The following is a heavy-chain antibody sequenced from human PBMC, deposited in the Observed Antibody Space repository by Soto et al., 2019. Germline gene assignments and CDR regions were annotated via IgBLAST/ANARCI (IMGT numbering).Heavy chain of an antibody. CDR2: MNPNSGNT. D-gene: IGHD3-9*01. CDR3: ARAVYDILTGYDY. J-gene: IGHJ4*02. CDR1: GYTFTSYD. V-gene: IGHV1-8*01. Sequence: ASVKVSCKASGYTFTSYDINWVRQATGQGLEWMGWMNPNSGNTGYAQKFQGRVTMTRNTSISTAYMELSSLRAEDTAVYYCARAVYDILTGYDYWGQGTLVTVSS.